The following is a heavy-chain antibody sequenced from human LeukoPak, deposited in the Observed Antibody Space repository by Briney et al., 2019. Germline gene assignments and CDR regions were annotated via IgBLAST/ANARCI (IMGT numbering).Heavy chain of an antibody. Sequence: GASVKVSCKVSGYTLTELSMHWVRQAPGIGLEWMGGFDPEDGETIYAQKFQGRVTMTEDTSTDTAYMELSSLRSEDTAVYYCATGLRGSGSNFDYWGQGTLVTVSS. V-gene: IGHV1-24*01. CDR2: FDPEDGET. D-gene: IGHD1-26*01. CDR3: ATGLRGSGSNFDY. J-gene: IGHJ4*02. CDR1: GYTLTELS.